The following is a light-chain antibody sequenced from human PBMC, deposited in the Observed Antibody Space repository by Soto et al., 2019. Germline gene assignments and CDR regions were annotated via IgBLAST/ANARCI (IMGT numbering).Light chain of an antibody. CDR1: SSDIGAYDY. V-gene: IGLV2-14*01. CDR3: FSFTATRTHV. Sequence: QSALTHPASLSGSPGQSITISCTGTSSDIGAYDYVSWFQQHPGKAPKLMISEVNNRPSGVSNRFSGSKSGNTAYLTISGLQVEDEAEYFCFSFTATRTHVFGTGTKVTVL. J-gene: IGLJ1*01. CDR2: EVN.